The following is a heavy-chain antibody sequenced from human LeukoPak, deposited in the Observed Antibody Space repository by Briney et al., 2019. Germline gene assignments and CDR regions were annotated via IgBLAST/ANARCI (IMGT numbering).Heavy chain of an antibody. Sequence: PSETLSLTCTVSGASISSYYWSWIRQPPAKGLEWIGYIHYSGSTNYNPSLNSRVTISLDTPKNQFSLNLTSVPAADTAVYSCARGQRSSFRAVDDWGEGSMVTVSS. CDR3: ARGQRSSFRAVDD. CDR1: GASISSYY. D-gene: IGHD1-26*01. J-gene: IGHJ4*02. V-gene: IGHV4-59*01. CDR2: IHYSGST.